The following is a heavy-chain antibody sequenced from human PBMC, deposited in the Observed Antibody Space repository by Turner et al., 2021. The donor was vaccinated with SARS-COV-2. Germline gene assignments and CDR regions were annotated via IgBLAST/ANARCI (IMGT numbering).Heavy chain of an antibody. J-gene: IGHJ6*02. CDR2: IIPILGIA. D-gene: IGHD3-10*01. CDR1: GGTFSTYA. Sequence: QVQLVQSGAEVKKPGSSVKVSCKASGGTFSTYAISWVRQAPGQGLEWMGGIIPILGIANYAQKCQGRFTITADKSTSTAYMELSSLRSEDTAVYYCARVVGGFGELGYYYYYGMDVWGQGTTVTVSS. V-gene: IGHV1-69*10. CDR3: ARVVGGFGELGYYYYYGMDV.